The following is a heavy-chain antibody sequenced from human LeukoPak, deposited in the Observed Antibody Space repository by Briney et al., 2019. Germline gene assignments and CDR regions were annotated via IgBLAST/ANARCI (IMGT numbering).Heavy chain of an antibody. CDR3: ARYYSGSYGFDY. D-gene: IGHD1-26*01. CDR2: IYDSGST. J-gene: IGHJ4*02. Sequence: SETLSLTCSVSGGSMTNLYWTWIRQPPGKGLEWIGDIYDSGSTRYNTSLESRVTISVDTSKNQFSLKLSSVTAADTAVYYCARYYSGSYGFDYWGQGTLVTVSS. CDR1: GGSMTNLY. V-gene: IGHV4-4*08.